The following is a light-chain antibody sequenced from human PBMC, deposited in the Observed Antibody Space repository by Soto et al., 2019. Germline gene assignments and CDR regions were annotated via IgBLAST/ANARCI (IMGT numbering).Light chain of an antibody. CDR2: LNNDGSH. CDR1: SGHSSYA. J-gene: IGLJ2*01. Sequence: QPVLTQSPSASASLGASVKLTYTLSSGHSSYAIAWHQKQPGKGPRYLMDLNNDGSHTKGDGIPDRFSGSSSGADRYLIIPSLQSEDEADYYCQTWGTGFQFFGGGTKLTVL. CDR3: QTWGTGFQF. V-gene: IGLV4-69*01.